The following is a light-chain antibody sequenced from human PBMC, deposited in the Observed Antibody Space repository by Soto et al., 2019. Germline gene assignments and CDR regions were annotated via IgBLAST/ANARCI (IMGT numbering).Light chain of an antibody. Sequence: DIQMTQSPSSLSASLGDRVPITCQASPDISNYLNWYQQKPGKAPKLLIYDASNLETGVPSRFSGSGSGTDFTFTISSLQPEDIATYYCQQYDNLPLTFGGGTKVDIK. CDR1: PDISNY. V-gene: IGKV1-33*01. J-gene: IGKJ4*01. CDR2: DAS. CDR3: QQYDNLPLT.